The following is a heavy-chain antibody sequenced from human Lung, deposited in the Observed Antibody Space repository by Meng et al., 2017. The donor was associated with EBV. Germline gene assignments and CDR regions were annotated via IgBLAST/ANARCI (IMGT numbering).Heavy chain of an antibody. CDR1: GGSISSGGNY. CDR2: IYYSGST. CDR3: ARGLWYYDRGGYFDN. Sequence: VQLQESGPGLVKPSGTLSLPCTGSGGSISSGGNYWSWIRQHPEKGLEWIGYIYYSGSTYYKPSLKSRLTISVDTSKNQLSLRLSSVSAADTAVYYCARGLWYYDRGGYFDNWGRGTLVTVSS. V-gene: IGHV4-31*03. J-gene: IGHJ4*02. D-gene: IGHD3-22*01.